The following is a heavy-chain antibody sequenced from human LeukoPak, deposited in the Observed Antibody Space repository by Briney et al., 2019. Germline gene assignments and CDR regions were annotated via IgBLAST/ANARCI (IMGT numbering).Heavy chain of an antibody. J-gene: IGHJ4*02. D-gene: IGHD2-21*02. CDR2: SSSSSSTI. CDR1: GFTFSSYS. CDR3: ARDGLIVVVTAAYFDY. V-gene: IGHV3-48*04. Sequence: GGSLRLSCAASGFTFSSYSMNWLRQAPGKGLEWVSYSSSSSSTIYYADSVKGRFTISRDNAKNSLYLQMNSLRAEDTAVYYCARDGLIVVVTAAYFDYWGQGTLVTVPS.